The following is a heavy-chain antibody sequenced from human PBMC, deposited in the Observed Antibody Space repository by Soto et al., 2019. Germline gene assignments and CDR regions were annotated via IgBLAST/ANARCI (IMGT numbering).Heavy chain of an antibody. CDR2: IYYTGST. J-gene: IGHJ6*02. CDR1: GGSISSGDYS. CDR3: ARVSGHNTGYYSVYFMDV. D-gene: IGHD5-18*01. Sequence: PSETLSLTCNVSGGSISSGDYSWTWIRQSPGKGLEWIGYIYYTGSTFYSPSLKSRVTISLDTSENHFSLDMNSVTAADTAVYFCARVSGHNTGYYSVYFMDVWGQGTTVT. V-gene: IGHV4-30-4*01.